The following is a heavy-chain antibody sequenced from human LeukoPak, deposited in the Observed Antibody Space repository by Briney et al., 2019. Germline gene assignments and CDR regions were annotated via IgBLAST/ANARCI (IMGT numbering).Heavy chain of an antibody. D-gene: IGHD6-25*01. CDR1: GFTFSSYS. CDR2: ISSSSSYI. V-gene: IGHV3-21*01. Sequence: GGPLRLSCAASGFTFSSYSMNWVRQAPGKGLEWVSSISSSSSYIYYADSVKGRFTISRGNAKNTLYLQMNSLRAEDTAVYYCARRSAAKDAFNIWGQGTMVTVSS. CDR3: ARRSAAKDAFNI. J-gene: IGHJ3*02.